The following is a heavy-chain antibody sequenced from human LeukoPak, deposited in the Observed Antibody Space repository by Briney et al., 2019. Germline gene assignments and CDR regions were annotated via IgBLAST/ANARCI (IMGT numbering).Heavy chain of an antibody. CDR3: ARSDTYGKIFDF. V-gene: IGHV4-39*01. CDR1: GASISSTNYF. Sequence: SETLSLICIVSGASISSTNYFWGWIRQPAGKGLEYIGSVDYSGTTYYNPSLKSRVTVSVDKPKNQFSLKLRSVTAADTAVYYCARSDTYGKIFDFWGQGTLVTVSS. CDR2: VDYSGTT. J-gene: IGHJ4*02. D-gene: IGHD5-18*01.